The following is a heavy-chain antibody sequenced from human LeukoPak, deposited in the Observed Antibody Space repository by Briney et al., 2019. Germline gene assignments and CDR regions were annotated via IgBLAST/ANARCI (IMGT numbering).Heavy chain of an antibody. CDR3: AKEGRSLQTY. J-gene: IGHJ4*02. V-gene: IGHV3-7*03. CDR2: IKEDGTET. D-gene: IGHD5-24*01. CDR1: GFMFSSNW. Sequence: GGSLRLSCAASGFMFSSNWMSWVRLAPGKGLEWVANIKEDGTETYCVDSVKGRFTISRDNAKNSLYLQMNSLRVEDTAVYYCAKEGRSLQTYWGQGTLVTVSS.